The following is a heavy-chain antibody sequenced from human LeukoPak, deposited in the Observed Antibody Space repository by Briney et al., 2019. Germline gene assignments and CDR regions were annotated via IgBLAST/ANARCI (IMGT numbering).Heavy chain of an antibody. D-gene: IGHD3-22*01. Sequence: SETLSLTCTVSGGSVSSHFWSWIRQPAGKGLEWIGRIYTSGSTNYNPSLKSRVTISVDTSKNQFSLKLSSVTAADTAVYYCARGTPYYYDSSGYYYFDYWGQGTLVTVSS. CDR1: GGSVSSHF. CDR3: ARGTPYYYDSSGYYYFDY. V-gene: IGHV4-4*07. CDR2: IYTSGST. J-gene: IGHJ4*02.